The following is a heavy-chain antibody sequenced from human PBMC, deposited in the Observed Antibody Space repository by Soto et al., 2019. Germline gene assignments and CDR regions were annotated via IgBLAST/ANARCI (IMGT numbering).Heavy chain of an antibody. CDR3: TTDSYSGPTAARFDK. J-gene: IGHJ4*01. V-gene: IGHV3-15*07. Sequence: GGSLRLSCAASGFTFNNAWINWVRQAPEKGLEWVGRVKGKTHGGTSDYAESVKGRFVVSRDDSNNVVYLQMNSLTVEDTAVYYCTTDSYSGPTAARFDKWGRGTLVTVSS. CDR1: GFTFNNAW. CDR2: VKGKTHGGTS. D-gene: IGHD6-6*01.